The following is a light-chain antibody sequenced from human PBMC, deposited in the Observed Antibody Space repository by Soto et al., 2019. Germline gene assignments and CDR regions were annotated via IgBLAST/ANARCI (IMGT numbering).Light chain of an antibody. V-gene: IGLV2-14*01. Sequence: QSALTQPASVSASPGQSITISCTGTSSDVGGYNYVSWYQQHPGKAPKLIIYEVNNRPSGFSNRFSGSKSGNTASLTISGLQPEDEADYYCTSYTSRNTYFFGSGTKLTVL. CDR2: EVN. CDR1: SSDVGGYNY. CDR3: TSYTSRNTYF. J-gene: IGLJ1*01.